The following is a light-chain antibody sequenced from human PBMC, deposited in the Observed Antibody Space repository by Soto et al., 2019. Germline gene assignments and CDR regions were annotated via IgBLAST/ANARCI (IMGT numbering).Light chain of an antibody. J-gene: IGKJ1*01. CDR1: QSVSSSY. CDR2: GAS. CDR3: QQYGSSPWT. Sequence: EIVLTQSPGTLSLSPGERATLSCRASQSVSSSYIAWYQQKPGQAPRLLIYGASSRATGIPDRFSGGGSGTDFTLTISRLEPEDFAVYYCQQYGSSPWTFGQGTKVEIK. V-gene: IGKV3-20*01.